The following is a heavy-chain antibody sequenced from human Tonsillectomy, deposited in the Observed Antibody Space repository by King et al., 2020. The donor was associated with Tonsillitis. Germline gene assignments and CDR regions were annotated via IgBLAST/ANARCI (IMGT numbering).Heavy chain of an antibody. CDR1: GFTFSSYA. CDR3: AKDLHYYDSSGYPNWFDP. J-gene: IGHJ5*02. CDR2: ISGSGGST. Sequence: VQLVESGGGLVQPGGSLRLSCAASGFTFSSYAMSWVRQAPGRGLEWVSAISGSGGSTYYADSVKGRFTISRDNSKNTLYLQMNSLRAEDTAVYYCAKDLHYYDSSGYPNWFDPWGQGTLVTVSS. V-gene: IGHV3-23*04. D-gene: IGHD3-22*01.